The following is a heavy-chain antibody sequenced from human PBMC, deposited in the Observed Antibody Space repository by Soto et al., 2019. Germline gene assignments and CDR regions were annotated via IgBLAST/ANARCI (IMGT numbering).Heavy chain of an antibody. J-gene: IGHJ6*02. CDR1: GFTVSSNY. Sequence: EVQLVESGGGLVQPGGSLRLYCAASGFTVSSNYMSWVRQAPGKGLERVSVIYSGGSTYYADSVKGRVTISRDNSKNMLYLQMNSLRAEDTAVYYCARDRAVAGTGYFYYGMDVWGQGTMVTVSS. CDR3: ARDRAVAGTGYFYYGMDV. D-gene: IGHD6-19*01. CDR2: IYSGGST. V-gene: IGHV3-66*01.